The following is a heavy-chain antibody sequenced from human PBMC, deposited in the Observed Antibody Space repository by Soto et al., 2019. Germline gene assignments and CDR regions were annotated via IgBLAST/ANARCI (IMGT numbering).Heavy chain of an antibody. CDR3: ARHQYCSGGSCYSGYYYGMDV. Sequence: GESLKISCKASGYSFTIYWISWGRQMPGKGLEWMGRIDPSDSYTNYSPSFQGHVTIAADKSISAAYLQWGSLKASDTAMYYCARHQYCSGGSCYSGYYYGMDVWGQGTTVTVSS. CDR1: GYSFTIYW. V-gene: IGHV5-10-1*01. D-gene: IGHD2-15*01. J-gene: IGHJ6*02. CDR2: IDPSDSYT.